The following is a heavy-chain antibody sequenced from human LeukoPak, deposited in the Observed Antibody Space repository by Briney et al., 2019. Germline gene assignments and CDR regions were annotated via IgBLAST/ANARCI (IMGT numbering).Heavy chain of an antibody. V-gene: IGHV3-53*05. J-gene: IGHJ4*02. CDR2: LYPGGKT. Sequence: GGSLRLSCAASGFSFSNSYMSWVRLAPGKGLEFVSALYPGGKTYYADSVKGRFTISSDTSKNTVDVQMTSLRAEDTAIYYCTRNRVADTTEFAYWGQGTLVSVSS. D-gene: IGHD6-19*01. CDR3: TRNRVADTTEFAY. CDR1: GFSFSNSY.